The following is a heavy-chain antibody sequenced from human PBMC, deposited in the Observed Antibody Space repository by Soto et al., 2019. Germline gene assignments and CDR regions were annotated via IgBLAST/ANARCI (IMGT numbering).Heavy chain of an antibody. V-gene: IGHV3-23*01. D-gene: IGHD6-6*01. J-gene: IGHJ4*02. CDR3: AKGIREYSSSSAVY. Sequence: GGSLRLSCAASGFTFSSYAMSWVRQAPGKGLEWVSAISGSGGSTYYADSVKGRFTISRDNSKNTLYLQMNSLRAEDTAVYYCAKGIREYSSSSAVYWGQGTLVTVSS. CDR2: ISGSGGST. CDR1: GFTFSSYA.